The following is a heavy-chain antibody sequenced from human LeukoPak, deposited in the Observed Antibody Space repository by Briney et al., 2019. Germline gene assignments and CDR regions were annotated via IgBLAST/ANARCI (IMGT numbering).Heavy chain of an antibody. Sequence: RPGGSLRLSCAASGFTFNSHAMHWVRQAPGKGLEWVAFVSYDGRINSYADFVKGRFTISRDNPKNTLYLQLNSLGVEDTAIYYCAKLLRAGRILTISLESWGQGTLVTVSS. V-gene: IGHV3-30*04. J-gene: IGHJ4*02. CDR3: AKLLRAGRILTISLES. CDR1: GFTFNSHA. D-gene: IGHD2/OR15-2a*01. CDR2: VSYDGRIN.